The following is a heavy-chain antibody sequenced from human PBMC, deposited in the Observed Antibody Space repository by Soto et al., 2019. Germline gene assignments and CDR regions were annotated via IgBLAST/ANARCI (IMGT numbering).Heavy chain of an antibody. V-gene: IGHV3-23*01. CDR1: GFTFSSYA. CDR3: AKDSGYGYYYYYYMDV. CDR2: ISGSGGST. D-gene: IGHD5-18*01. Sequence: GESLKISCAASGFTFSSYAMSWVRQAPGKGLEWVSAISGSGGSTYYADSVKGRFTISRDNSKDTLYLQMNSLRAEDTAVYYCAKDSGYGYYYYYYMDVWGKGTTVTVSS. J-gene: IGHJ6*03.